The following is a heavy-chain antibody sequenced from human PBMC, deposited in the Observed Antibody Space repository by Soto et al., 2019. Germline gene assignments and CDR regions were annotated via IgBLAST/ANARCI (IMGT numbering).Heavy chain of an antibody. J-gene: IGHJ6*02. CDR3: ARDRDNYYGTKYYYYGMDV. Sequence: QVQLQESGPGLVKPSQTLSLTCTVSGGSISSGGYYWSWIRQHPGKGLEWIGYIYYSGSTYYNPSLKSRVTISLDTSKNQFSLKLSSVTAADTAVYYCARDRDNYYGTKYYYYGMDVWGQGTTVTVSS. V-gene: IGHV4-31*03. CDR2: IYYSGST. D-gene: IGHD3-10*01. CDR1: GGSISSGGYY.